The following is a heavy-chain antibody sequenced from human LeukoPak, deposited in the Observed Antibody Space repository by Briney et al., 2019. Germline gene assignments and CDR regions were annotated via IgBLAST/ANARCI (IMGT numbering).Heavy chain of an antibody. CDR1: GGSFSGYY. V-gene: IGHV4-34*01. D-gene: IGHD2-21*02. CDR2: INHSGST. Sequence: PSETLSLTCAVYGGSFSGYYWSWIRQPPGRGLEWIGEINHSGSTNYNPSLKSRVTISVDTSKNQFSLKLSSVTAADTAVYYCARDPRRGSVTARGYYYYMDVWGKGTTVTVSS. CDR3: ARDPRRGSVTARGYYYYMDV. J-gene: IGHJ6*03.